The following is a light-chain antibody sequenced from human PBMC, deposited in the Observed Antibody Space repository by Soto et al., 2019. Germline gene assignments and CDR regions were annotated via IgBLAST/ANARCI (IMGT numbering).Light chain of an antibody. Sequence: EVVMTQSPGTLSVSLGESATLSCRASQSVDGYLAWYQQKPGQAPRLLIYGASTRATGVTARFRGGGSGTEFTLTISRLQSEDSAVYYCQQYHKWPPITFGQGTTLEIK. J-gene: IGKJ5*01. CDR3: QQYHKWPPIT. CDR2: GAS. CDR1: QSVDGY. V-gene: IGKV3-15*01.